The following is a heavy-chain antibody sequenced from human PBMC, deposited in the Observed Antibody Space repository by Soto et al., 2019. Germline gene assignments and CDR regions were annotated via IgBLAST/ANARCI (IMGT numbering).Heavy chain of an antibody. D-gene: IGHD3-3*01. J-gene: IGHJ4*02. CDR1: GGAISNYF. Sequence: SETLSLTFTVSGGAISNYFCNWIRQPAGKGLEWIGRIDNSGSTNYNPSLKSRITMSADTSRNQFSLKLNSVTAADTAVYYCARGGQDFWSGPFDYWGQGALVTVS. V-gene: IGHV4-4*07. CDR3: ARGGQDFWSGPFDY. CDR2: IDNSGST.